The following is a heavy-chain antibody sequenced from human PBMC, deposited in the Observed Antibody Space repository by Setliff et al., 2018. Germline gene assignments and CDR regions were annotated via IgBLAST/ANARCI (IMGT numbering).Heavy chain of an antibody. Sequence: GASVKVSCKASGYTFRNYAFAWVRQAPGQGLEWVGWISVYNGDTNYAQKFQGWVTMTRDTSISTAYMELSRLRSDDTAVYYCARGGYSGSYDFDYWGQGTLVTVSS. CDR1: GYTFRNYA. D-gene: IGHD1-26*01. V-gene: IGHV1-2*04. J-gene: IGHJ4*02. CDR2: ISVYNGDT. CDR3: ARGGYSGSYDFDY.